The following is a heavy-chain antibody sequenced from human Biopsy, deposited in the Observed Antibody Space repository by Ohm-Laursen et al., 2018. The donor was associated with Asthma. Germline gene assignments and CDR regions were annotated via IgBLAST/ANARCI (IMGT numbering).Heavy chain of an antibody. J-gene: IGHJ4*02. CDR2: IYSGGTS. Sequence: SLRLSCTASGFAVSRDHMFWVRQAPGKGLEWVSVIYSGGTSHTADSARGRFTISRDYSKNTLYLQMHSLRAEDTAAYYCARGDSSNWSHYYFDYWGQGTLVTVPS. CDR1: GFAVSRDH. V-gene: IGHV3-53*01. CDR3: ARGDSSNWSHYYFDY. D-gene: IGHD3-22*01.